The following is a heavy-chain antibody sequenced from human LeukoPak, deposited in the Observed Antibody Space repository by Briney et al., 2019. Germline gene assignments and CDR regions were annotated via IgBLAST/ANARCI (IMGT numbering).Heavy chain of an antibody. Sequence: SETLSLTCAVSGYSISSGYYWGWIRQPPRKGLEWIGSIYHSGSTYYNPSLKSRVTISVDTSKNQFSLKLSSVTAADTAVYYCASITGTIGWGQGTLVTVSS. D-gene: IGHD1-7*01. V-gene: IGHV4-38-2*01. CDR2: IYHSGST. J-gene: IGHJ4*02. CDR1: GYSISSGYY. CDR3: ASITGTIG.